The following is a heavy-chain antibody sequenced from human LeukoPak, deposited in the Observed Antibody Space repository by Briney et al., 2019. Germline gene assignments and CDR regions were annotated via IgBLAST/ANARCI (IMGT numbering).Heavy chain of an antibody. CDR1: GFTFSSYA. D-gene: IGHD3-22*01. CDR3: AKDPYYYDSSGYSSYYFDY. Sequence: GGSLRLSCAASGFTFSSYAMSWVRQAPGKGLEWVSAISGSGGSTYYADSVKGRFTISRDNSKNTLYLQMNSLRAEDTAVYYCAKDPYYYDSSGYSSYYFDYWGQGTLVTVSS. V-gene: IGHV3-23*01. CDR2: ISGSGGST. J-gene: IGHJ4*02.